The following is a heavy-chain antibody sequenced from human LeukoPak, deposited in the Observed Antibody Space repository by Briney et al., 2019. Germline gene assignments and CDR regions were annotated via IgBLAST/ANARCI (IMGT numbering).Heavy chain of an antibody. CDR1: GFTFSRRW. J-gene: IGHJ4*02. Sequence: GGSLRLSCAASGFTFSRRWMDWVRQVPGKGLEWVANINEDGSVKNYVGSVRGRFTVSRDNAQNSLYLQMNSLRAEDTAVYYCMAESSAPWEGYWGQGALVTVSS. V-gene: IGHV3-7*01. CDR2: INEDGSVK. D-gene: IGHD1-26*01. CDR3: MAESSAPWEGY.